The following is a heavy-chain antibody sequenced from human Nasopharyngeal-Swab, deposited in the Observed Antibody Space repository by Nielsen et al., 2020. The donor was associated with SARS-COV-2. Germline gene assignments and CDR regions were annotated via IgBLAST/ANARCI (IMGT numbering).Heavy chain of an antibody. J-gene: IGHJ4*02. Sequence: PGKGLEWIGDIYYSGSTNYNPSLKSRVTISVDTSKNQFSLKLSSVTAADTAVYYCARYYSSGNFDYWGQGTLVTVSS. V-gene: IGHV4-59*13. CDR3: ARYYSSGNFDY. D-gene: IGHD6-19*01. CDR2: IYYSGST.